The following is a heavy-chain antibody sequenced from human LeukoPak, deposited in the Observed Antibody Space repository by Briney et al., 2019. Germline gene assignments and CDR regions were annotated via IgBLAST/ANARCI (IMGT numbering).Heavy chain of an antibody. V-gene: IGHV3-30*02. Sequence: GGSLRLSCAATGFTFSTFCMHWVRQPPGKGLEWVAFIRYDASNKYYEDSVKGRFTISRDNSKNEVYLEMSRLRPEDSALYYCVKDGFYDAHDAWGRGTLVTVSS. CDR1: GFTFSTFC. D-gene: IGHD2/OR15-2a*01. J-gene: IGHJ4*02. CDR3: VKDGFYDAHDA. CDR2: IRYDASNK.